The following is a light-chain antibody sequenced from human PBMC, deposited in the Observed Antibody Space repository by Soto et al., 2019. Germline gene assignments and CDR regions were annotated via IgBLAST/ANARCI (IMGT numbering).Light chain of an antibody. CDR3: AAWDDSLRGLYL. J-gene: IGLJ1*01. CDR2: RNN. V-gene: IGLV1-47*01. Sequence: QSVLTQPPSASGTPGQRVTISCSGSSSNIGRNYVYWYQQLPGTAPKLLIYRNNKRPSGVPDRFSGSKSGTSASLAISGLRSEDEAYYYCAAWDDSLRGLYLLGNGPKSTVL. CDR1: SSNIGRNY.